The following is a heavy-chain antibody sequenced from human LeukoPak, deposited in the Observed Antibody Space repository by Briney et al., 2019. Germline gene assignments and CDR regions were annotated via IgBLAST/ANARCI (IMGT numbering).Heavy chain of an antibody. CDR1: GYTFSSYG. Sequence: GASVKVSCKASGYTFSSYGIMWVRQAPGQGLEWMGWITVYNGNTSYAEKFQGRVTMTTDTSTSTAYMELRSLTSDDTAVYYCARDEVYGERDFDYWGQGTLVTVSS. CDR2: ITVYNGNT. D-gene: IGHD4-17*01. CDR3: ARDEVYGERDFDY. V-gene: IGHV1-18*01. J-gene: IGHJ4*02.